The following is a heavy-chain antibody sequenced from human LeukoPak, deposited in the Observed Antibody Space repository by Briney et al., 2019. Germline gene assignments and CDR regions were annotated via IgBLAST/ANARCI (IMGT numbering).Heavy chain of an antibody. V-gene: IGHV1-69*04. J-gene: IGHJ5*02. CDR1: GGTFSSYA. Sequence: ASVKVSCKASGGTFSSYAISWVRQAPGRGLEWMGRIIPILGIANYAQKFQRRVTITADKSTSTAYMELSSLRSEDTAVYYCARESYYDSSGYGWFDPWGQGTLVTVSS. D-gene: IGHD3-22*01. CDR3: ARESYYDSSGYGWFDP. CDR2: IIPILGIA.